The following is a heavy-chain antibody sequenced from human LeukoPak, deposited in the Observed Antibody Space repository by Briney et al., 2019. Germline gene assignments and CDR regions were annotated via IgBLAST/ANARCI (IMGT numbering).Heavy chain of an antibody. CDR2: INHSGST. V-gene: IGHV4-34*01. Sequence: SETPSLTCAVYGGSFSGYYWSWIRQPPGKGLEWIGEINHSGSTNYNPSLKSRVTISVDTSKNQFSLKLSSVTAADTAVYYCARLVLRYFDWFIYYFDYWGQGTLVTVSS. CDR1: GGSFSGYY. D-gene: IGHD3-9*01. J-gene: IGHJ4*02. CDR3: ARLVLRYFDWFIYYFDY.